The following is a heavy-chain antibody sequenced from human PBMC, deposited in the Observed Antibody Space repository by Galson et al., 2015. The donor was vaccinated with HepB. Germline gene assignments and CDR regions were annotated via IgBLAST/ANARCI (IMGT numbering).Heavy chain of an antibody. CDR2: IDGRGDSR. CDR3: AKEMYSGSYYYFDQ. CDR1: GFTFSSYA. J-gene: IGHJ4*02. Sequence: SLRLSCAASGFTFSSYAMSWVRQAPGKGLEWVSGIDGRGDSRYVADSVRGRFTVSRDNSKNTLYMQMNSLRAEDTAVYFCAKEMYSGSYYYFDQWGQGTLVTVSS. D-gene: IGHD1-26*01. V-gene: IGHV3-23*01.